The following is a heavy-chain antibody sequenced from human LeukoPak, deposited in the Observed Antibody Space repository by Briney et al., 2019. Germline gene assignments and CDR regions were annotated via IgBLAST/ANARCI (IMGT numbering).Heavy chain of an antibody. Sequence: GGSLRLSCAASGFTFSSYAMIWVRQAPGEGLEWVSAISGGGGSTYYADSVKGRFTISRDNSKNTLYLQMNSLRAEDTAVYYCAKESIAAAGPFDYWGQGTLVTVSS. CDR1: GFTFSSYA. D-gene: IGHD6-13*01. J-gene: IGHJ4*02. V-gene: IGHV3-23*01. CDR3: AKESIAAAGPFDY. CDR2: ISGGGGST.